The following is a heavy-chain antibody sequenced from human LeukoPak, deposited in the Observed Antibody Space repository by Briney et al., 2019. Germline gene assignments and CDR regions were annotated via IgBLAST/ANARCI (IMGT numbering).Heavy chain of an antibody. D-gene: IGHD6-13*01. J-gene: IGHJ4*02. CDR2: ISYDGSNK. CDR3: ARDLAAADDLPHDY. V-gene: IGHV3-30-3*01. Sequence: GGSLRLSCAASGFTFSSYAMHWVRQAPGKGLEWVAVISYDGSNKYYADSVKGRFTISRDNSKNTLYLQMNSLRAEDTAVYYCARDLAAADDLPHDYWGQGTLVTVSS. CDR1: GFTFSSYA.